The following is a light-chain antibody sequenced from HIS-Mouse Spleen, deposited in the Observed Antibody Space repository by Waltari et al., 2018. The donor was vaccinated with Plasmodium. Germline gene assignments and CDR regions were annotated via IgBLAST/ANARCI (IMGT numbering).Light chain of an antibody. V-gene: IGKV3-15*01. CDR3: QQYNNWPPYT. CDR2: GAS. CDR1: QSGSSN. Sequence: EIVMTQSPATLSVSPGERATLSCRASQSGSSNLAWYQQKPGQAPMLLIYGASTRATGSPARFSGSGSGTEFTLTISSMQSEDFAVYYCQQYNNWPPYTVGQRTKLEIK. J-gene: IGKJ2*01.